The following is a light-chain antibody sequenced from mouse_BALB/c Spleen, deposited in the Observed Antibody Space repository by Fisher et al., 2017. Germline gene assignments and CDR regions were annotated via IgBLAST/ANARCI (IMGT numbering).Light chain of an antibody. J-gene: IGKJ2*01. Sequence: DIVLTQTPAIMSASPGEKVTMTCRASSSVSSSYLHWYQQKSGASPKLWIYSTSNLASGVPSRFSGSGSGTFYSLTISRVEAEDLGVYYCWQGTHFPHTFGGGTKLEIK. V-gene: IGKV4-57-1*01. CDR3: WQGTHFPHT. CDR1: SSVSSSY. CDR2: STS.